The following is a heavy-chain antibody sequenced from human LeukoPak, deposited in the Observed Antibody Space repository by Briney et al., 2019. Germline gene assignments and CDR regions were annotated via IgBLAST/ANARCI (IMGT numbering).Heavy chain of an antibody. V-gene: IGHV3-23*01. D-gene: IGHD6-13*01. Sequence: PGGSLRLSGTASGFSFRSFAMSWVRQAPGQGLEWVSSISGGGEDTYYADSVKGRFTISRDNSETTLYLQMNSLGADDTALYYCARTIAQYTNTWLYYYYGLDVWGQGTTVTVSS. J-gene: IGHJ6*02. CDR1: GFSFRSFA. CDR3: ARTIAQYTNTWLYYYYGLDV. CDR2: ISGGGEDT.